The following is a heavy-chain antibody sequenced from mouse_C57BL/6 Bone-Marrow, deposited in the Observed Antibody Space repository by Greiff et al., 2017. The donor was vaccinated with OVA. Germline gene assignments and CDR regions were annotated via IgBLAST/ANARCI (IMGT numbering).Heavy chain of an antibody. V-gene: IGHV1-26*01. D-gene: IGHD2-12*01. CDR1: GYTFTDYY. CDR3: ARCYDGL. J-gene: IGHJ3*01. Sequence: EVQLQQSGPELVKPGASVKISCKASGYTFTDYYMNWVKQSHGKSLEWIGDINPTHGGTSYNQKFKGKATLTVDKSSSTAYMELRSLTSEDSSVYYCARCYDGLWGQGTLVTVSA. CDR2: INPTHGGT.